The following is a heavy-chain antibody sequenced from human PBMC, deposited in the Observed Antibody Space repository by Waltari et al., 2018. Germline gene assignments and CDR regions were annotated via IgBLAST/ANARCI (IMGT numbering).Heavy chain of an antibody. Sequence: QVQLVQSGAEVKKPGASVKVSCKVSGYTLTELSMHWVRQARGKGLEWMGGVGPECGDTTDAQRCQGRVTMTKGTSTDTAYMELRSLRSEDMAVYYCATLPPYSSGWGYFDYWGQGTLVTVSS. J-gene: IGHJ4*02. CDR1: GYTLTELS. CDR2: VGPECGDT. D-gene: IGHD6-19*01. CDR3: ATLPPYSSGWGYFDY. V-gene: IGHV1-24*01.